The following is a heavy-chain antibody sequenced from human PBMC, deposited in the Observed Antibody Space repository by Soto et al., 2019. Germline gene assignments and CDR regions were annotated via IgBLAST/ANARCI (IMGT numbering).Heavy chain of an antibody. D-gene: IGHD3-22*01. CDR3: ARGTSYYYDSSGPAYV. CDR2: IYSGGST. J-gene: IGHJ3*01. Sequence: EVQLVESGGGLIQPGGSLRLSCAASGFTVSSNYMSWVRQAPGKELEWVSVIYSGGSTYYADSVKGRFTISRDNSKNTLYLQMNSLRAEDTAVYYCARGTSYYYDSSGPAYVWGQGTMVTVSS. V-gene: IGHV3-53*01. CDR1: GFTVSSNY.